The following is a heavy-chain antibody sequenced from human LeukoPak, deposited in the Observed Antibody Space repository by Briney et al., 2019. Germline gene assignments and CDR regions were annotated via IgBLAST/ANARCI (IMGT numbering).Heavy chain of an antibody. CDR3: ARLSQPDFDY. Sequence: PGGPLKLSCAPSGFPFSNYWMHWVGQAPGKGLVWVSHVTSDGSFTSYADSVKGRFTISRDNAKNTLYLQMNSLRAEDTAVYYCARLSQPDFDYWGQGTLVTVSS. CDR2: VTSDGSFT. V-gene: IGHV3-74*01. D-gene: IGHD1-14*01. J-gene: IGHJ4*02. CDR1: GFPFSNYW.